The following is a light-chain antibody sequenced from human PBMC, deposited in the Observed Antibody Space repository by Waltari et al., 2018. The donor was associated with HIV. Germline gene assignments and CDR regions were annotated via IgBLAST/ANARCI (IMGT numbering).Light chain of an antibody. CDR2: RNN. J-gene: IGLJ2*01. CDR3: AAWDDSLL. Sequence: SVLTQPPAASRTPGQRVTISCSGSRANSGRKYVYWYQQLPGTAPKLLIYRNNQRPSGVPDRFSGSKSGTSASLAISGLRSEDEADYYCAAWDDSLLFGGGTKLTVL. V-gene: IGLV1-47*01. CDR1: RANSGRKY.